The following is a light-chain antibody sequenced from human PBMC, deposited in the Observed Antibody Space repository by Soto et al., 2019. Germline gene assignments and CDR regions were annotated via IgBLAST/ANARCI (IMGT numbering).Light chain of an antibody. CDR1: QSGSSN. V-gene: IGKV3-20*01. CDR2: GAS. J-gene: IGKJ1*01. CDR3: QPYGSSPPWP. Sequence: EVGVTQSPATVSVSPGERATLSCRASQSGSSNLAWYHHKPCHASSLLIHGASRRATGITERFSGRGSGTDFTLPIRRMEPEDFAVYYCQPYGSSPPWPFGQRTKV.